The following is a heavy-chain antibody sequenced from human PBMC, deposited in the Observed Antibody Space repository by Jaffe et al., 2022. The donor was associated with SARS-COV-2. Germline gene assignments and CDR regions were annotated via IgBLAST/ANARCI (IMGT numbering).Heavy chain of an antibody. CDR2: ISYDGRNK. V-gene: IGHV3-30*18. D-gene: IGHD3-10*01. J-gene: IGHJ4*02. Sequence: QVQLVESGGGVVQPGRSLRLSCAASGFTFSSFGLHWVRQAPGKGLEWVALISYDGRNKYYADSVKGRFTISRDNSKNTLYMQMNSLRAEDTAVYYCAKDRYDSGKAWTDYWGQGTLVTVSS. CDR1: GFTFSSFG. CDR3: AKDRYDSGKAWTDY.